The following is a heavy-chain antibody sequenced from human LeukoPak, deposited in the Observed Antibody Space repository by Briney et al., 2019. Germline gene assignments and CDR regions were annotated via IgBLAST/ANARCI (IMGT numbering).Heavy chain of an antibody. D-gene: IGHD1-26*01. CDR2: INWNGGST. J-gene: IGHJ4*02. CDR1: GFTFNDYG. Sequence: GGSLRLSCAASGFTFNDYGMSWVRQVPGKGLEWVSGINWNGGSTGDADSVQGRFTISRDNAKNTLYPQMNSLRVEDTALYYCARDRPSYYYFDYWGQGTLVTVSS. V-gene: IGHV3-20*04. CDR3: ARDRPSYYYFDY.